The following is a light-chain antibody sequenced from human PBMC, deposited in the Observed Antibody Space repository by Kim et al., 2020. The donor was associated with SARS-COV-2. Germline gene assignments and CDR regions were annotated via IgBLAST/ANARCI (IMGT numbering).Light chain of an antibody. J-gene: IGLJ2*01. CDR1: SRGVGGYNY. Sequence: QSITISCIGNSRGVGGYNYGSGYQQHPGKAPKHMIYDGSNRPSGVSHRCAGSKSGNTASLTISGLQAEDEADYYCSSYTSSSTPVVFGGGTQLTVL. CDR3: SSYTSSSTPVV. CDR2: DGS. V-gene: IGLV2-14*03.